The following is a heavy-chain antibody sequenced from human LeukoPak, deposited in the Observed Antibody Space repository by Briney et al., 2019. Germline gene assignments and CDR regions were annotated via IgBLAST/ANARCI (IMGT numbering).Heavy chain of an antibody. V-gene: IGHV4-39*01. CDR2: IYYSGST. Sequence: KPSETLSLTCTVSGGSISSSNYYWGWIRQPPGKGLEWIGTIYYSGSTYFNPSLKSRVTISVDTSKNQFSLKLSSVTAADTAVYYCARRVVPAPNFDSEDYFDYWGQGTLVTISS. CDR3: ARRVVPAPNFDSEDYFDY. CDR1: GGSISSSNYY. J-gene: IGHJ4*02. D-gene: IGHD2-2*01.